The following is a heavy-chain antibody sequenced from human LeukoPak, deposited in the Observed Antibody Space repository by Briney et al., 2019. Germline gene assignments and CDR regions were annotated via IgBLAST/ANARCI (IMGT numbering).Heavy chain of an antibody. D-gene: IGHD4-11*01. CDR1: GGSISSSY. V-gene: IGHV4-59*01. J-gene: IGHJ4*02. Sequence: SETLSLTCTVSGGSISSSYWSWIPQPPGKGLECVGDIYYSGSTNYNPSLKSRVTISVDTSKNQFSLKLSSVTAADTAVYYCARGLQRGFYYFDYWGQGALVTVSS. CDR3: ARGLQRGFYYFDY. CDR2: IYYSGST.